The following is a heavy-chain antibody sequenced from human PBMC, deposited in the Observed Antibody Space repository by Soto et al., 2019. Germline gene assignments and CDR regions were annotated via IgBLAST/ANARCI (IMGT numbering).Heavy chain of an antibody. Sequence: EVQLLESGGGLVQPGGSLRLSCAASGFTFSSYTMSWVRQAAGKGLEWVSGISGSGAGTYYANSVKGRFTISRDNSKNTLYLQLNSMRAEDTAVYYCATPIESRSSSYWFDPWSQGTLVTVSS. D-gene: IGHD6-6*01. CDR2: ISGSGAGT. CDR1: GFTFSSYT. J-gene: IGHJ5*02. V-gene: IGHV3-23*01. CDR3: ATPIESRSSSYWFDP.